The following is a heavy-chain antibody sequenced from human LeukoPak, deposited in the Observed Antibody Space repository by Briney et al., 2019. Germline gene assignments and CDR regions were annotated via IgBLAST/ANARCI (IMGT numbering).Heavy chain of an antibody. CDR3: ARGPVGATGAFDI. J-gene: IGHJ3*02. V-gene: IGHV4-34*01. CDR2: INHSGST. Sequence: PSETLSLTCAVYGGSFSGYYWSWIRQPPGKGLEWIGEINHSGSTNYNPSLKSRVTISVDTSKNQFSLKLSSVTAADTAVYYCARGPVGATGAFDIWGQGTMVTVSS. CDR1: GGSFSGYY. D-gene: IGHD1-26*01.